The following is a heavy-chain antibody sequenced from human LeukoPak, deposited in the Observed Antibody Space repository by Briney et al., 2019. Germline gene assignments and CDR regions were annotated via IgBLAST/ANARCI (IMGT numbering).Heavy chain of an antibody. V-gene: IGHV1-8*01. CDR3: ARDSRGHGDAFDI. J-gene: IGHJ3*02. CDR2: MNPNSGNT. CDR1: GYTFTSYD. D-gene: IGHD4-11*01. Sequence: GASVKVSCKASGYTFTSYDINWVRQATGQGLEWMGWMNPNSGNTGYAQKFQGRVTMTRNTSISTAYMELSGLRSEDTAVYYCARDSRGHGDAFDIWGQGTMVTVSS.